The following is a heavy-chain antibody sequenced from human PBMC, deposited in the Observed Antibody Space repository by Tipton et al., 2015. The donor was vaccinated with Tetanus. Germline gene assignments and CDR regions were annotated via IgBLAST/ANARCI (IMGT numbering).Heavy chain of an antibody. J-gene: IGHJ5*02. CDR3: ARDSTAYTFGSNRFDP. V-gene: IGHV3-21*01. D-gene: IGHD3-3*01. Sequence: SLRLSCSASGFAFSGYTMNWVRQSPGKGLEWVSSISGSSAYIYYADSVKGRFTVSRDNAKSSLDLQMNSLRVEDTAVYYCARDSTAYTFGSNRFDPWGQGTLVTVSS. CDR2: ISGSSAYI. CDR1: GFAFSGYT.